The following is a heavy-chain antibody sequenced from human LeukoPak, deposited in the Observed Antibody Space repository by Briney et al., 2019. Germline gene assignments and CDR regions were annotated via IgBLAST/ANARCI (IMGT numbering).Heavy chain of an antibody. CDR1: GFTFSSYW. CDR2: INQDGSEK. CDR3: ARGRIRTEAEKYYFDY. D-gene: IGHD1-1*01. V-gene: IGHV3-7*04. Sequence: QAGGSLRLSCAASGFTFSSYWMSWVRQAPGKGLEWVANINQDGSEKYYVDSVKGRFTISRDNSKNTLYLQMGSLRAEDMAVYYCARGRIRTEAEKYYFDYWGQGTLVTVSS. J-gene: IGHJ4*02.